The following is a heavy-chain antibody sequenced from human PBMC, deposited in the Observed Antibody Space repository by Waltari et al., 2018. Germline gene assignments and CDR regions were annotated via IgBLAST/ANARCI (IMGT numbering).Heavy chain of an antibody. CDR1: GGSISSYY. D-gene: IGHD3-22*01. J-gene: IGHJ2*01. CDR2: IYYTGST. Sequence: QVQLQESGPGLVKPSATLSLTCTVSGGSISSYYWSWIRQPPGKGLEWIGYIYYTGSTNYNPSLKSRVTISVDTSKNQFSLKLSSVTAADTAVYYCARHAHYYDSSGYSLYWYFDFWGRGTLVTVSS. CDR3: ARHAHYYDSSGYSLYWYFDF. V-gene: IGHV4-59*08.